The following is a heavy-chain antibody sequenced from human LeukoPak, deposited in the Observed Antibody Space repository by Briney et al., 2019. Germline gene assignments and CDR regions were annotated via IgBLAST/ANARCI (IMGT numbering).Heavy chain of an antibody. V-gene: IGHV3-64D*06. J-gene: IGHJ4*02. CDR3: VKVTGGLDWLLPLGY. D-gene: IGHD3-9*01. CDR2: ISSNGGST. CDR1: GFTFSSYA. Sequence: PGGSLRLSCSASGFTFSSYAMHWVRQAPGKGLEYVSAISSNGGSTYYADSVKGRFTISRDNSKNTLYLQMSSLRPEDTAVFYCVKVTGGLDWLLPLGYWGQGTLVTVSS.